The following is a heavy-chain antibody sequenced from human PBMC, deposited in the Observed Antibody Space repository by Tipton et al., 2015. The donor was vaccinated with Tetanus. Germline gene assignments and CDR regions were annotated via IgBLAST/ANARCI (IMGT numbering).Heavy chain of an antibody. CDR3: ARLSYDILTGYHYDY. D-gene: IGHD3-9*01. CDR2: IYYSGST. J-gene: IGHJ4*02. V-gene: IGHV4-59*08. CDR1: GGSISSYY. Sequence: TLSLTCTVSGGSISSYYWSWIRQPPGKGLEWIGYIYYSGSTNYNPSLKSRVTISVDTSKNQFSLKLSSVTAADTAVYYCARLSYDILTGYHYDYWGQGTLVAVSS.